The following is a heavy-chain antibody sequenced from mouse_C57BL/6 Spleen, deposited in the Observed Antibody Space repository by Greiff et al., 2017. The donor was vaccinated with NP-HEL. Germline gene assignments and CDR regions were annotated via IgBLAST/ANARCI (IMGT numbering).Heavy chain of an antibody. CDR3: AREGLSPFAY. J-gene: IGHJ3*01. D-gene: IGHD3-1*01. CDR2: ISDGGIYT. Sequence: EVKLMESGGGLVKPGGSLKLSCAASGFTFSSYAMSWVRQTPDKRLEWVATISDGGIYTYYPDNVKGRFTISRYNAKNNLYLQMSHLKSEDTAMYYGAREGLSPFAYWKQRALVTVAA. V-gene: IGHV5-4*01. CDR1: GFTFSSYA.